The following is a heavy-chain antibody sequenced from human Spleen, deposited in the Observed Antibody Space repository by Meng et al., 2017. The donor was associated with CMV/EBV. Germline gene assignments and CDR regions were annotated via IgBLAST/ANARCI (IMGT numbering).Heavy chain of an antibody. J-gene: IGHJ6*02. CDR3: ARLFHTILGTAYYYGMDV. D-gene: IGHD3-3*01. Sequence: ASVKVSCKASGYTFTGYYMHWVRQAPGQGLEWMGWINPNSGGTNHAQKFQGRVTMTRDTSISTAYMQLSRLQSDDTAVYYCARLFHTILGTAYYYGMDVWGPGTMVTVSS. V-gene: IGHV1-2*02. CDR2: INPNSGGT. CDR1: GYTFTGYY.